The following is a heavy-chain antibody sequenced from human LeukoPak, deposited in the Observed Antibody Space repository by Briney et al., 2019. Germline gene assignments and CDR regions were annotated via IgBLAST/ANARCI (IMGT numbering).Heavy chain of an antibody. CDR2: IYHSGST. D-gene: IGHD3-22*01. Sequence: SGTLSLTCAVSGGSISSSNWWSWVRQPPGKGLEWIGEIYHSGSTNYNPSLKSRVTISVDKSKNQFSLKLSSVTAADTAVYYCARDGYYDSSGYYYNYWGQGTLVTVSS. J-gene: IGHJ4*02. V-gene: IGHV4-4*02. CDR3: ARDGYYDSSGYYYNY. CDR1: GGSISSSNW.